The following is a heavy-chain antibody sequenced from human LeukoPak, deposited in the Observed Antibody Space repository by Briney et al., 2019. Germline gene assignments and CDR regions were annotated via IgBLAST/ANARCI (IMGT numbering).Heavy chain of an antibody. CDR3: ARGHPMPGRSVSRYYYNYYMDD. CDR1: GESLTGRY. CDR2: INHLGSP. J-gene: IGHJ6*03. Sequence: SETLSLTCAVFGESLTGRYWTWIRQPPGKGLEWIGEINHLGSPNYNPSFKGRVTISGDSSNRFSLTLASVTATDTALYFCARGHPMPGRSVSRYYYNYYMDDWGNGTTVTVSS. D-gene: IGHD5/OR15-5a*01. V-gene: IGHV4-34*01.